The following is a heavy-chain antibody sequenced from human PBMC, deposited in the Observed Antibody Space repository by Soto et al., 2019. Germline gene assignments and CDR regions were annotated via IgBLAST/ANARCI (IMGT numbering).Heavy chain of an antibody. CDR1: GYTLTELS. D-gene: IGHD3-3*01. CDR3: ATDSRTQTYYDFWSGYSGPFDY. J-gene: IGHJ4*02. CDR2: FDPEDGET. V-gene: IGHV1-24*01. Sequence: ASVKVSCKVSGYTLTELSMHWVRQAPGKGLEWMGGFDPEDGETIYAQKFQGRVTMTEDTSTDTAYMELSSLRSEDTAVYYCATDSRTQTYYDFWSGYSGPFDYWGQGTLVTVSS.